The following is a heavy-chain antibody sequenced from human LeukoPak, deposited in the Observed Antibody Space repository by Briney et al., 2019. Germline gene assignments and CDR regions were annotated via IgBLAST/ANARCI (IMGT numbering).Heavy chain of an antibody. J-gene: IGHJ4*02. CDR3: AKAITYYDILTGYRPLYYFDY. CDR1: GFTFSSYG. D-gene: IGHD3-9*01. CDR2: ISGSGGST. Sequence: GGSLRLSCAASGFTFSSYGMSWVRQAPGKGLEWVSAISGSGGSTYYADSVKGRFTISRDNSKNTLYLQMNSLRAEDTAVYYCAKAITYYDILTGYRPLYYFDYWGQGTLVTVSS. V-gene: IGHV3-23*01.